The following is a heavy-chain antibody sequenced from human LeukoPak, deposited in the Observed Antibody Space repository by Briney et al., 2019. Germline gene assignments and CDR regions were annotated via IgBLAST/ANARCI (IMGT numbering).Heavy chain of an antibody. Sequence: GASLKVSCKATSRISCVRQAPGHGLEWSGWIGTYGGDTYYAQRFQGRITVTTDTSTSTVYMELRNLRSDDTAVYYCARDLWNFYDDSGYNRDFDSWGQGPLVTVSS. CDR2: IGTYGGDT. CDR3: ARDLWNFYDDSGYNRDFDS. CDR1: TSR. J-gene: IGHJ5*01. V-gene: IGHV1-18*01. D-gene: IGHD3-22*01.